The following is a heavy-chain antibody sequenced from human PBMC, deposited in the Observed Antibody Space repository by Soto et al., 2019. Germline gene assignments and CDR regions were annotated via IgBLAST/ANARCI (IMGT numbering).Heavy chain of an antibody. Sequence: QVQLVESGGGVVQPGRSLRLSCAASGFTFSSYGMHWVREAPGKGLEWVAVIWYDGSNKYYADSVKGRFTISRDNSKNTLYLQMNSLRAEDTAVYYCAIALTSLDYWGQGTLVTVSS. D-gene: IGHD3-16*01. V-gene: IGHV3-33*01. CDR1: GFTFSSYG. CDR3: AIALTSLDY. CDR2: IWYDGSNK. J-gene: IGHJ4*02.